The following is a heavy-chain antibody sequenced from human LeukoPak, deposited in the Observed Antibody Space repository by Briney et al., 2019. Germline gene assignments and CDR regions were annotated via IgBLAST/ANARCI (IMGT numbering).Heavy chain of an antibody. J-gene: IGHJ4*02. CDR2: INHSGST. Sequence: SETLSLTCAVYGGSFSGYYWSWIRQPPGKGLEWIGEINHSGSTNYNPSLKSRVTISVDTPKNQFSLKLSSVTAADTAVYYCASGIAVAGTVATPYYFDYWGQGTLVTVSS. CDR1: GGSFSGYY. V-gene: IGHV4-34*01. D-gene: IGHD6-19*01. CDR3: ASGIAVAGTVATPYYFDY.